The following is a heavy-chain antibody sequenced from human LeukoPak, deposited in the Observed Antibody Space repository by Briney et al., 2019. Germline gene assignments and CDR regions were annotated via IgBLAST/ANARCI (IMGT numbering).Heavy chain of an antibody. CDR1: GVTLRNYA. D-gene: IGHD5-24*01. Sequence: GGSLRLSCAASGVTLRNYAMTWIRQAPGEGLEWISAITGSGGSTYYADSVKGRFTISRDNSKNTLYLQMSSLRAEDTAVYYCAKAEDGLDFWGQGTLVTVSS. CDR3: AKAEDGLDF. V-gene: IGHV3-23*01. J-gene: IGHJ4*02. CDR2: ITGSGGST.